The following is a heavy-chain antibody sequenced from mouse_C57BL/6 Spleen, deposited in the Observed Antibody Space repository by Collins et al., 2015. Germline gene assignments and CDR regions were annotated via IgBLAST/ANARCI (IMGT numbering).Heavy chain of an antibody. V-gene: IGHV5-9-4*01. Sequence: EVQLVESGGGLVKPGGSLKLSCAASGFTFSSYAMSWVRQSPEKRLEWVAEISSGGSYTYYPDTVTGRFTISRDNAKNTLYLEMSSLRSEDTAMYYCARDVDYDYAMDYWGQGTSVTVSS. CDR2: ISSGGSYT. CDR3: ARDVDYDYAMDY. D-gene: IGHD6-5*01. J-gene: IGHJ4*01. CDR1: GFTFSSYA.